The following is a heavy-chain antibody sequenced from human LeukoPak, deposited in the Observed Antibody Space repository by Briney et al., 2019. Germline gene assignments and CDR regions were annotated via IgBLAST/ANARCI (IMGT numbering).Heavy chain of an antibody. J-gene: IGHJ4*02. CDR3: ARTRGYDYVWGSFLG. V-gene: IGHV1-2*02. CDR1: GYTFTGYY. CDR2: INPNSGDT. Sequence: GASVKVSCKASGYTFTGYYIHWVRQAPGQGLEWMGWINPNSGDTNYAQKFQGRVTMTRDTSISTAYMELSRLRSVDTAVYYCARTRGYDYVWGSFLGWGQGTLVTVSS. D-gene: IGHD3-16*01.